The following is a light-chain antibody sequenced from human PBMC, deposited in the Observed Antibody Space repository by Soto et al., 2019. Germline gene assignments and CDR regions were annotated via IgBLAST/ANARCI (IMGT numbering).Light chain of an antibody. CDR1: QSISTW. V-gene: IGKV1-5*03. J-gene: IGKJ1*01. CDR3: QQYNSYPWT. Sequence: DIQMTQSPSPLSASVGDRVTLTCRASQSISTWLAWYQQKPGKAPKLLIYKASSLESGVPSRFSGSGSGTEFTLTISSLQPDDVATYYCQQYNSYPWTLGQGTKVDIK. CDR2: KAS.